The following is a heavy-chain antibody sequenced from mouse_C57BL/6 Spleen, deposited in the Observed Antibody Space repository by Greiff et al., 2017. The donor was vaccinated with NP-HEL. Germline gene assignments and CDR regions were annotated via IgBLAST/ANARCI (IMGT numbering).Heavy chain of an antibody. D-gene: IGHD1-1*01. CDR1: GFTFSNYW. J-gene: IGHJ2*01. V-gene: IGHV6-3*01. CDR3: TGLYYYGSLFDY. Sequence: EVKVEESGGGLVQPGGSMKLSCVASGFTFSNYWMNWVRQSPEKGLEWVAQIRLKSDNYATHYAESVKGRFTISRDDSKSSVYLQMNNLRAEDTGIYYCTGLYYYGSLFDYWGQGTTLTVSS. CDR2: IRLKSDNYAT.